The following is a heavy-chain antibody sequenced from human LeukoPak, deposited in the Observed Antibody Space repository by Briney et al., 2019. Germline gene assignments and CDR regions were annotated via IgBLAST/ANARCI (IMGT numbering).Heavy chain of an antibody. V-gene: IGHV3-33*01. Sequence: GGSLRLSCAASGFTFSSYGMHWVRQAPGKGLEWVAVIWYDGTNTYYADSVKGRFTISRDNSKNTLYLQMNSLRAEDTAVYYCAREGLRLGALSLYIDSWGQGTLVTVSS. CDR3: AREGLRLGALSLYIDS. CDR2: IWYDGTNT. CDR1: GFTFSSYG. J-gene: IGHJ4*02. D-gene: IGHD3-16*02.